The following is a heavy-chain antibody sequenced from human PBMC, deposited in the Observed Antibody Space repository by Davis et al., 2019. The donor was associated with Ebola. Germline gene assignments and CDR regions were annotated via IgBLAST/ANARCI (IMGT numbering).Heavy chain of an antibody. J-gene: IGHJ4*02. CDR3: AREVSDGYFDY. V-gene: IGHV3-74*01. Sequence: PGGSLRLSCAASGFTFSTYWMHWVRQAPGKGLVWVSRINGDGSSTSYADSVKGRSTISRDNAKNSLYLQMNSLRGEDTAVYYCAREVSDGYFDYWGQGTPVTVSS. CDR1: GFTFSTYW. CDR2: INGDGSST.